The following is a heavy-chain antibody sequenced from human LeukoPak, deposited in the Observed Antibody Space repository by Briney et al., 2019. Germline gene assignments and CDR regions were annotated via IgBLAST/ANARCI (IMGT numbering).Heavy chain of an antibody. Sequence: GGSLRLSCVASGFTFRSEWMTWVRQAPEKGLEGVAIIKEDESQKYYVDSVKGRFTISRDNAKNSLYLHMNSLRVEDTGVYYCARGAWYPYYGMDVWGQGTTVTVSS. CDR1: GFTFRSEW. CDR3: ARGAWYPYYGMDV. J-gene: IGHJ6*02. CDR2: IKEDESQK. D-gene: IGHD1-14*01. V-gene: IGHV3-7*01.